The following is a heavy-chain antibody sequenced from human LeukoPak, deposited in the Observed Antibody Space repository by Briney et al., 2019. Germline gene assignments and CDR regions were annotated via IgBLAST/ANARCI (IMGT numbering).Heavy chain of an antibody. CDR3: ARLGDEIAVSGLKYYHYSHTDV. Sequence: SETLSLTCSVSGGSIRDFYWTWIRQPPGKELEWIGYIYYTGTTNYSPSLRGRVIMSVDTSRNQFSLNLTSVTPADTAVYFCARLGDEIAVSGLKYYHYSHTDVWGSGTTVAVSS. D-gene: IGHD6-19*01. V-gene: IGHV4-59*01. J-gene: IGHJ6*03. CDR1: GGSIRDFY. CDR2: IYYTGTT.